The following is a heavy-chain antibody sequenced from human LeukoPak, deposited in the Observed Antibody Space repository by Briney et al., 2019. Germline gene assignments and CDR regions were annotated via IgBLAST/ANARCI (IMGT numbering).Heavy chain of an antibody. CDR3: ARDMGTG. J-gene: IGHJ4*02. CDR1: GFTFSSYS. V-gene: IGHV3-21*01. D-gene: IGHD1-14*01. Sequence: GGSLRLSCAASGFTFSSYSMNWVRQAPGKGLEWVSSISSSSSYKYYADSVKGRFTISRDNAKNSLYLQMNSLRAEDTAVYYCARDMGTGGGQGTLVTVSS. CDR2: ISSSSSYK.